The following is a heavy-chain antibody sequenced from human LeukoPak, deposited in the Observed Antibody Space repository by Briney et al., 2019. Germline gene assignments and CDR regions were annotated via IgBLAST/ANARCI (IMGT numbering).Heavy chain of an antibody. CDR2: IRGDGRAT. CDR1: GFIFPDYW. J-gene: IGHJ4*02. D-gene: IGHD6-19*01. V-gene: IGHV3-74*01. CDR3: AKDRIAVAAPDY. Sequence: PGGSMRLSCAASGFIFPDYWMHWVRQAPGSELVWVARIRGDGRATTYADSVKGRFTISRDNSKNTLYLQMNSLRAEDTAVYYCAKDRIAVAAPDYWGQGTLVTVSS.